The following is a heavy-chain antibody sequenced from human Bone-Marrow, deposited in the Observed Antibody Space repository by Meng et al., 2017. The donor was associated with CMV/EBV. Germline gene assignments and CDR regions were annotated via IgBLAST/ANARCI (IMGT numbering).Heavy chain of an antibody. D-gene: IGHD1/OR15-1a*01. CDR1: GFTFSSYA. Sequence: GESLKISCAASGFTFSSYAMHWVRQAPGKGLEWVAVISYDGSSKYYADSVKGRFTISRDNSRNTLYLQMNSLRAEDTAVYYCARGEQISRSWGQGKRVTGSS. CDR3: ARGEQISRS. CDR2: ISYDGSSK. V-gene: IGHV3-30-3*01. J-gene: IGHJ1*01.